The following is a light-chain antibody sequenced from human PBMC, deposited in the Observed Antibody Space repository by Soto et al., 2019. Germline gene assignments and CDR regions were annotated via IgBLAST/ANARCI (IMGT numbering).Light chain of an antibody. V-gene: IGLV2-8*01. CDR3: SSYAGNNKGV. Sequence: QSALTQPPSASGSPGQSVTISCTGTRSDVGIYNYVSWYQQHPGKAHKLIIYEVNKRPSGVPDRFSGSKSGNTASLTVSGLQAEDEADYYCSSYAGNNKGVFGTGTKVTVL. J-gene: IGLJ1*01. CDR1: RSDVGIYNY. CDR2: EVN.